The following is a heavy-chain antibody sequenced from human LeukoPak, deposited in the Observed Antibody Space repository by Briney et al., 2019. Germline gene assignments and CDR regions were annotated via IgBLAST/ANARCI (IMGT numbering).Heavy chain of an antibody. D-gene: IGHD2-2*01. CDR3: AKDGSWGDYQFYSYMDV. V-gene: IGHV3-23*01. CDR2: ISGSGYYT. CDR1: GSGFTFGNFA. Sequence: GGSLRLSCEVSGSGFTFGNFAMSWVRQAPGKGLEWVSGISGSGYYTYYADSVKGRFTISRDNSKNTVYIQINSLRAEDTAVYYCAKDGSWGDYQFYSYMDVWGKGTPVTVSS. J-gene: IGHJ6*03.